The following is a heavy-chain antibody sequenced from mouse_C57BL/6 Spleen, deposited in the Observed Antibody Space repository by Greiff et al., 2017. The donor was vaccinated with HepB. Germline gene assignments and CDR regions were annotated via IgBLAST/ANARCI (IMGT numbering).Heavy chain of an antibody. CDR1: GYSITSGYY. Sequence: VQLQQSGPGLVKPSQSLSLTCSVTGYSITSGYYWNWIRQFPGNKLEWMGYISYDGSNNYNPSLKNRISITRDTSKNQFFLKLNSVTTEDTATYYCARESYGSSFYWYFDVWGTGTTVTVSS. CDR3: ARESYGSSFYWYFDV. V-gene: IGHV3-6*01. CDR2: ISYDGSN. D-gene: IGHD1-1*01. J-gene: IGHJ1*03.